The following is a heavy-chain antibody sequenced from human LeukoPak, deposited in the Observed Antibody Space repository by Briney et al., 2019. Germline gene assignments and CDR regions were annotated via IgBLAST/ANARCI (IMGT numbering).Heavy chain of an antibody. CDR3: VREGEGPLSKDFDY. Sequence: ASVKVSCKSSGFTFTDHYMHWVRQGPGQGLEWMGYIGPHSTFTSFPQEFQGRVTMTRDASMSTAYMELTRLTSDDTAVYYCVREGEGPLSKDFDYWGQGTLVTVSS. J-gene: IGHJ4*02. V-gene: IGHV1-2*02. CDR2: IGPHSTFT. CDR1: GFTFTDHY. D-gene: IGHD2/OR15-2a*01.